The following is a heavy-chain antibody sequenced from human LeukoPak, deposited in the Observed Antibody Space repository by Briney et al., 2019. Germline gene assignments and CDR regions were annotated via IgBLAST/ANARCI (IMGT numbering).Heavy chain of an antibody. J-gene: IGHJ6*03. CDR1: GFTFSSYW. CDR2: IKQDGSEK. CDR3: ARPLRDTAMDYYYYYYMDV. Sequence: PGGSLRLSCAASGFTFSSYWMSWVRQAPGKGLEWVANIKQDGSEKYYVDSVKGRFTISRDNAKNSLYLQMNSLRAEDTAVYYCARPLRDTAMDYYYYYYMDVWGKGTTVTVSS. V-gene: IGHV3-7*01. D-gene: IGHD5-18*01.